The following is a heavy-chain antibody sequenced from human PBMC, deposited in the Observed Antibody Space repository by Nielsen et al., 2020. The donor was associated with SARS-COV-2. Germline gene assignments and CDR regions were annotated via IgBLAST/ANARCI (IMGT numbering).Heavy chain of an antibody. Sequence: GGSLRLSCAASGFTFDDYGMSWVRQAPGKGLEWVSGINWNGGSTGYADSVKGRFTISRDNAKNSLYLQMNSLRAENTALYHCAVGYGDYDWYFDPWGRGTLVTVSS. D-gene: IGHD4-17*01. J-gene: IGHJ2*01. V-gene: IGHV3-20*01. CDR1: GFTFDDYG. CDR2: INWNGGST. CDR3: AVGYGDYDWYFDP.